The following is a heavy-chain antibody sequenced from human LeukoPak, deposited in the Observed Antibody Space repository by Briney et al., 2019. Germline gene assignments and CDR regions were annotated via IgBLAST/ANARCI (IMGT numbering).Heavy chain of an antibody. CDR3: ARGSVGATNYFDY. CDR2: ISYDGSNK. V-gene: IGHV3-30-3*01. Sequence: GGSLRLSCAASGFTFSSYAMHWVRQAPGKGLEWVAVISYDGSNKYYADSVKGRFTISRDNSKNTLHLQVNSLRAEDTAVYYCARGSVGATNYFDYWGQGTLVTVSS. D-gene: IGHD1-26*01. CDR1: GFTFSSYA. J-gene: IGHJ4*02.